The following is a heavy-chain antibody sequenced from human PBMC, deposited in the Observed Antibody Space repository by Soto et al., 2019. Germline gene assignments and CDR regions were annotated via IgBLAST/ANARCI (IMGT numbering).Heavy chain of an antibody. J-gene: IGHJ4*02. Sequence: GWSLRLSCAASGFTVSSNYMSWARQAPGKGLEWVSVIYSGGSTYYADSVKGRFTISRDNSKNTLYLQMNSLRAEDTAVYYCARVVDTAMVTSEYWGQGTMVSVSS. CDR2: IYSGGST. V-gene: IGHV3-53*01. CDR3: ARVVDTAMVTSEY. D-gene: IGHD5-18*01. CDR1: GFTVSSNY.